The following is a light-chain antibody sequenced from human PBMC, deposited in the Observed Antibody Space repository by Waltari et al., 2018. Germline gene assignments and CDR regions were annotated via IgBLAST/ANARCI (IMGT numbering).Light chain of an antibody. CDR3: QQYNTPYT. CDR1: QSIGSW. V-gene: IGKV1-5*03. Sequence: DIQMTQSPSTLSASVGDRVTITCRASQSIGSWLAWYQQKPGKAPKLLIYKASSLESGVPSRFSGSGSGTEFTLTISSLQPDDFATYYCQQYNTPYTFGQGTKLEIK. J-gene: IGKJ2*01. CDR2: KAS.